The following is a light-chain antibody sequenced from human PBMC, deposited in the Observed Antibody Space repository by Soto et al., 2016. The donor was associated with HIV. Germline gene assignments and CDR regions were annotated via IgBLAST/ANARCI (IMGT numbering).Light chain of an antibody. CDR2: DAS. J-gene: IGKJ4*01. Sequence: DIQMTQSPSSASASVGDRVTITCRASEGISIWLAWYQQKPGKAPNLLICDASSLQSGVPSRFSGSGSGTDFTLTISSLQPEDFATYYCQQANSFPLTFGGGTKVEIK. CDR1: EGISIW. CDR3: QQANSFPLT. V-gene: IGKV1-12*01.